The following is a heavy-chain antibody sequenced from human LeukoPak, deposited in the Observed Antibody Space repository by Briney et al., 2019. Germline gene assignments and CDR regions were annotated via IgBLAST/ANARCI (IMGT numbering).Heavy chain of an antibody. Sequence: GGSLRLSCAASGFTFSSYDMRWVRQSTGKGLEWVSGIDTAGDTYYPGSVKGRFTISRENAKNSLYLQMNSLRAGDTAVYYCARVSPVTRNFDYWGQGTLITVSS. J-gene: IGHJ4*02. CDR3: ARVSPVTRNFDY. CDR2: IDTAGDT. D-gene: IGHD4-17*01. CDR1: GFTFSSYD. V-gene: IGHV3-13*01.